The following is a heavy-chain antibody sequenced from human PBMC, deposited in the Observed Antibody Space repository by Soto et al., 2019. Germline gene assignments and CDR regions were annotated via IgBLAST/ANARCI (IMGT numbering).Heavy chain of an antibody. V-gene: IGHV3-23*01. Sequence: VQLLESGGGLVQPGGSLRLSCAASGFTFSSYAMSWVRQAPGKGLEWVSAISGSGGSTYYADSVKGRFTISRDNSKNTLYLQMNSLRAEDTAVYYCAKVHRGYCSSTSCRKYFDYWGQGTLVTVSS. CDR2: ISGSGGST. J-gene: IGHJ4*02. D-gene: IGHD2-2*03. CDR3: AKVHRGYCSSTSCRKYFDY. CDR1: GFTFSSYA.